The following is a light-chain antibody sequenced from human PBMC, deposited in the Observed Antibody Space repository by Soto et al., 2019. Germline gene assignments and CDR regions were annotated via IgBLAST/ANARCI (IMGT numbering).Light chain of an antibody. CDR1: SSNIGAGYD. J-gene: IGLJ1*01. CDR3: QSYDCSLSV. Sequence: QSVLTQPPSVSGAPGQRVTISCTGSSSNIGAGYDVHWYQQLPGTAPKLLIYGNSNRPSGVPDRFSGSKSGTSASLAITGLQAEDEADYYCQSYDCSLSVFGTGTKLTVL. CDR2: GNS. V-gene: IGLV1-40*01.